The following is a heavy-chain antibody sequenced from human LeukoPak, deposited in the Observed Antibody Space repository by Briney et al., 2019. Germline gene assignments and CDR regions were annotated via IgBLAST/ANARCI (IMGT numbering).Heavy chain of an antibody. CDR3: AKDVQLLWFGEFDY. D-gene: IGHD3-10*01. CDR1: GFTFDDYA. CDR2: ISWNSGSI. J-gene: IGHJ4*02. V-gene: IGHV3-9*01. Sequence: PGRSLRLSCAASGFTFDDYAMHWVRQAPGKGLEWVSGISWNSGSIGYADSVKGRFTISRDNAMNSLYLQMNSLRAEDTALYYCAKDVQLLWFGEFDYWGQGTLVTVSS.